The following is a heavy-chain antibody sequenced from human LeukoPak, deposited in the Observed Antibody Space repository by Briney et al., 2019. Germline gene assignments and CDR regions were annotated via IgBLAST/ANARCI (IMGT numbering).Heavy chain of an antibody. Sequence: GASVKVSCKASGYTFIDYYLHWLRQAPGQGLEWMGRINPNRGGTKPAQKFQGRVTMTRDTSISVAYMELSSLQSDDTAVYYCARNPDEHWLDESENWYFDLWGSGTLVTVSS. CDR1: GYTFIDYY. D-gene: IGHD6-19*01. V-gene: IGHV1-2*06. CDR3: ARNPDEHWLDESENWYFDL. J-gene: IGHJ2*01. CDR2: INPNRGGT.